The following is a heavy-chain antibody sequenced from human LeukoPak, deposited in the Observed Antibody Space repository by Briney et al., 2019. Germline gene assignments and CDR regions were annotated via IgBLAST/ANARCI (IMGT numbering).Heavy chain of an antibody. CDR1: GLSFGNYW. Sequence: PGGSLRLSCVASGLSFGNYWMDWVRQAPGKGLEWVSNIKQDGSEKYYVDSVKGRFTISRDNAKNPLYLDMNFLRAEDTAIYYCTRDFDPWGQGTLVTVSS. V-gene: IGHV3-7*01. CDR2: IKQDGSEK. J-gene: IGHJ5*02. CDR3: TRDFDP.